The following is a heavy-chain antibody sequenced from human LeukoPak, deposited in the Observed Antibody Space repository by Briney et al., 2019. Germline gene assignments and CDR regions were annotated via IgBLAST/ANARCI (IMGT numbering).Heavy chain of an antibody. CDR3: AITPRSYGGY. CDR1: GFTFSSYS. Sequence: GGSLRLSCAASGFTFSSYSMNWVRQAPGKGLEWVSYISSSSSTIYYADSVKGRFTISRDNAKNSLYLQMNSLRAEDTAVYYCAITPRSYGGYWGQGTLVTVSS. J-gene: IGHJ4*02. CDR2: ISSSSSTI. D-gene: IGHD1-26*01. V-gene: IGHV3-48*04.